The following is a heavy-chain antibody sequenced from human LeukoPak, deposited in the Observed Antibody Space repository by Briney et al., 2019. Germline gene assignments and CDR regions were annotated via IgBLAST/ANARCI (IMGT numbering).Heavy chain of an antibody. CDR3: ARVTGYMIEDYFDY. V-gene: IGHV4-59*01. CDR2: IYYSGST. D-gene: IGHD3-9*01. CDR1: GGSISSYY. Sequence: PSETLSLTCTVSGGSISSYYWSWIRQPPGKGLEWIGYIYYSGSTNYNPSLKSRVTISVDTSKNQFSLKLRSVTAADTAVYYCARVTGYMIEDYFDYWGQGILVTVSS. J-gene: IGHJ4*02.